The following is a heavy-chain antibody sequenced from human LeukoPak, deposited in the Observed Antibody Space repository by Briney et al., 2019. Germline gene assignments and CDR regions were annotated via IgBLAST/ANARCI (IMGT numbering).Heavy chain of an antibody. J-gene: IGHJ4*02. Sequence: ASVKVSCKASGYTFTGYYMHWVRQAPGQGLEWMGWINPNSGGTNYAQKFQGWVTMTTDTSISTAYMALSRLRSDDTAVYYCARDRTSYSDLAEWGQGTLVTVSS. CDR2: INPNSGGT. D-gene: IGHD4-17*01. V-gene: IGHV1-2*04. CDR1: GYTFTGYY. CDR3: ARDRTSYSDLAE.